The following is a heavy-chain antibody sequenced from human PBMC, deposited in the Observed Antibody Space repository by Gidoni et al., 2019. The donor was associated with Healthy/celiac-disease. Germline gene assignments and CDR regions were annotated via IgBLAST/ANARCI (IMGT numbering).Heavy chain of an antibody. J-gene: IGHJ4*02. V-gene: IGHV3-7*01. CDR1: GFTFSSYW. CDR2: IKQDGSEK. Sequence: EVQLVEYGGGLVQPGGSLRLSCAASGFTFSSYWMSWVRQAPGKGLEGVANIKQDGSEKYYVDSVNGRFTISRDNAKNSLYLQMNSLRAEDTAVYYCARDRTPEWIAVAGTPFWGQGTLVTVSS. D-gene: IGHD6-19*01. CDR3: ARDRTPEWIAVAGTPF.